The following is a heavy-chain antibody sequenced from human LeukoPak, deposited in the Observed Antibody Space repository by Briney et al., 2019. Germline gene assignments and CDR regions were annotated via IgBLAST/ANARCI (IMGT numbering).Heavy chain of an antibody. J-gene: IGHJ4*02. D-gene: IGHD3-22*01. V-gene: IGHV4-39*02. CDR1: GGSISSSSYY. CDR2: IYYSGST. CDR3: ARDLNIGRGSGYGVVY. Sequence: PSETLSLTCTVSGGSISSSSYYWGWIRQPPGKGLEWIGSIYYSGSTYYNPSLKSRVTISVDTSKNQFSLKLSSVTAADTAVYYCARDLNIGRGSGYGVVYWGQGTLVTVSS.